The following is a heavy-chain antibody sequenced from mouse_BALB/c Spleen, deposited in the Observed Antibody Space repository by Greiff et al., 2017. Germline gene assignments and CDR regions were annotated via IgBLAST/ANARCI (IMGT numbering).Heavy chain of an antibody. V-gene: IGHV3-2*02. Sequence: DVKLVESGPGLVKPSQSLSLTCTVTGYSITSDYAWNWIRQFPGNKLEWMGYISYSGSTSYNPSLKSRISITRDTSKNQFFLQLNSVTTEDTATYYCARGVYRYDYAMDYWGQGTSVTVSS. J-gene: IGHJ4*01. CDR3: ARGVYRYDYAMDY. D-gene: IGHD2-14*01. CDR2: ISYSGST. CDR1: GYSITSDYA.